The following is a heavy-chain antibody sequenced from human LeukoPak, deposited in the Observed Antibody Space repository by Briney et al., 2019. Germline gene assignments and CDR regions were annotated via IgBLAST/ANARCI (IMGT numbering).Heavy chain of an antibody. J-gene: IGHJ3*02. D-gene: IGHD3-22*01. CDR3: ARGDFDKGSAFDI. CDR1: GYTLTGYY. CDR2: VNAGNGNT. V-gene: IGHV1-3*03. Sequence: GASVKVSCKASGYTLTGYYMHWVRQAPGQGLEWMGWVNAGNGNTKYSQEFQGRVTITRDTSASTAYMELSSLRSEDMAVYYCARGDFDKGSAFDIWGQGTMVTVSS.